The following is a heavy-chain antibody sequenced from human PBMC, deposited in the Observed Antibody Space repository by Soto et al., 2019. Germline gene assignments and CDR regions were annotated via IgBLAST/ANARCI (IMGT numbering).Heavy chain of an antibody. D-gene: IGHD2-15*01. J-gene: IGHJ5*02. CDR3: ARRISGSDKSATWFDP. V-gene: IGHV1-3*01. Sequence: GASVKVSCKASGYTFTSYAMHWVRQAPGQRLEWMGWINAGNGNTKYSQKFQGRVTITRDTSASTAYMELSSLRSEDTAVYYCARRISGSDKSATWFDPWGQGTLVTVSS. CDR2: INAGNGNT. CDR1: GYTFTSYA.